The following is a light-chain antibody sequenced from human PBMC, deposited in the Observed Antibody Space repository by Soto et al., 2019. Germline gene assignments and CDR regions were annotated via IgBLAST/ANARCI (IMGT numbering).Light chain of an antibody. CDR1: QSININ. J-gene: IGKJ1*01. CDR3: QQYNNWPPVWT. CDR2: GAS. V-gene: IGKV3-15*01. Sequence: EIGMTQSPATLSVSPGERATLSCSSSQSININLAWYQQKPGQAPRLLIYGASTRATGIPARFSGSGSGTEFTLTISSLQSEDFAVYYCQQYNNWPPVWTCGQGTKGDIK.